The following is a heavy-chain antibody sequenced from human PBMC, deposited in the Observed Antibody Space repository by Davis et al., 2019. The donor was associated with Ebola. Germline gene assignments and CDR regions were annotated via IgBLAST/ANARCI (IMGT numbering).Heavy chain of an antibody. Sequence: KVSCKGSGYSFTSYWIGWVRQMPGKGLEWMGIIYPGDSDTKYSPSFQGRVTIAADKSISTAYLQWNSLQASDTAMYYCAGPHCSGGTCYFQYWGQGALVTVSS. CDR2: IYPGDSDT. D-gene: IGHD2-15*01. CDR1: GYSFTSYW. CDR3: AGPHCSGGTCYFQY. J-gene: IGHJ4*02. V-gene: IGHV5-51*01.